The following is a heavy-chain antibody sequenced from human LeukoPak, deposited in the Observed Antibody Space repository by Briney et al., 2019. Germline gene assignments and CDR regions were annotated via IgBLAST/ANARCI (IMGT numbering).Heavy chain of an antibody. J-gene: IGHJ4*02. V-gene: IGHV4-34*01. D-gene: IGHD3-10*01. CDR1: GGSFSDYY. CDR3: ARVPRITMVRGAPGYFDY. CDR2: INHSGST. Sequence: SETLSLTCAVYGGSFSDYYWSWIRQPPGKGLEWIGEINHSGSTNYNPSLKSRVTISVDTSKNQFSLKLSSVTAADTAVYYCARVPRITMVRGAPGYFDYWGQGTLVTVSS.